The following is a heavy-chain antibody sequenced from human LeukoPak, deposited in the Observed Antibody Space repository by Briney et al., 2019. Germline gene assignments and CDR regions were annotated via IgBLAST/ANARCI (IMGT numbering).Heavy chain of an antibody. CDR2: ISSSSSYI. Sequence: GGSLRLSCAASGFTFSSYSMNWVRQAPWKGLEWVSSISSSSSYIYYADSVKGRFTISRDNAKNSLYLQMNSLRAEDTAVYYCARGGYSYGIFTDYWGQGTLVTVSS. D-gene: IGHD5-18*01. J-gene: IGHJ4*02. CDR3: ARGGYSYGIFTDY. CDR1: GFTFSSYS. V-gene: IGHV3-21*01.